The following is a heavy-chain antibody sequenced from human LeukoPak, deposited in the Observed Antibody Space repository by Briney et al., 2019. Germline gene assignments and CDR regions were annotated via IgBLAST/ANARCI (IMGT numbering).Heavy chain of an antibody. CDR1: GDSISSHY. V-gene: IGHV4-59*11. CDR2: IYYSGST. D-gene: IGHD2-2*01. CDR3: ARRSLCSSTSCYAFDI. J-gene: IGHJ3*02. Sequence: SETLSLTCTVSGDSISSHYWNWIRQPPGKGLEWIGYIYYSGSTNYNPSLKSRVTISVDTSKNQFSLKLSSVTAADTAVYYCARRSLCSSTSCYAFDIWGQGTMVTVSS.